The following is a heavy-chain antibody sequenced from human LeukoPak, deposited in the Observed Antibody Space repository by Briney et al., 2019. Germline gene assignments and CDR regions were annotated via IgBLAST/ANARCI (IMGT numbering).Heavy chain of an antibody. V-gene: IGHV4-59*01. D-gene: IGHD6-19*01. CDR2: IYYSGST. J-gene: IGHJ4*02. CDR3: ARDFFSGWYFILDY. Sequence: SETLSLTCTVSGGSISSYYWSWIRQPPGKGLEWIGYIYYSGSTNYNPSLKSRVTISVDTSKNQFSLKLSSVTAADTAVYYCARDFFSGWYFILDYWGQGTLVTVSS. CDR1: GGSISSYY.